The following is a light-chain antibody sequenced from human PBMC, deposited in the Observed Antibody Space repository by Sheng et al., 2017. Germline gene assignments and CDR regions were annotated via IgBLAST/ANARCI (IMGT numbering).Light chain of an antibody. J-gene: IGKJ2*01. CDR1: QDISNS. V-gene: IGKV1-33*01. CDR2: EAS. CDR3: QQYFNLPYS. Sequence: DIQMTQSPSSLSASVGDRVTITCQASQDISNSLNWYQQKPGMAPKLLISEASTLETGVPSRFSGSGSGTNFIFTVHSLQPDDIATYFCQQYFNLPYSFGQGTKLEI.